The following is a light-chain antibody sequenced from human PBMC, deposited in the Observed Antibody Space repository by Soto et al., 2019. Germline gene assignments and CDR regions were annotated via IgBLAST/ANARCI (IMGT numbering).Light chain of an antibody. CDR3: LLTYGAARV. Sequence: QAVVTQEPSLTVSPGGTVSLTCGSTTGAVTSGLYPYWFQQKPGQAPRTLIYDTSNKPSWTPARFSGSLLGGKAALTLSGAQPEDEAAYYCLLTYGAARVFGGGTKLTVL. J-gene: IGLJ3*02. V-gene: IGLV7-46*01. CDR2: DTS. CDR1: TGAVTSGLY.